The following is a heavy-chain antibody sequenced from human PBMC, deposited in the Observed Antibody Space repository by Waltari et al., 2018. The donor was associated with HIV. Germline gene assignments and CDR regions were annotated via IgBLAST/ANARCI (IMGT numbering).Heavy chain of an antibody. V-gene: IGHV4-39*01. CDR3: ARQGMAPPHDY. CDR2: IYYSGST. Sequence: QLQLQESGPGLVKPSETLSLTCTVSGGSISSSSYYWGWIRQPPGKGLEWIGSIYYSGSTYYNPSLKSRVTISVDTSKNQFSLKLSSVTAADTAVYYCARQGMAPPHDYWGQGTLVTVSS. J-gene: IGHJ4*02. CDR1: GGSISSSSYY.